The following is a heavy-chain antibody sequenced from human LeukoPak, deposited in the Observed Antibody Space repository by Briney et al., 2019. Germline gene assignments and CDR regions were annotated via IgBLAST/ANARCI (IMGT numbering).Heavy chain of an antibody. J-gene: IGHJ6*02. V-gene: IGHV1-46*01. CDR3: ARDRNLMYSGSYLGYGMDV. CDR1: GYTFTSYY. CDR2: INPSGGST. D-gene: IGHD1-26*01. Sequence: ASVKVSCKASGYTFTSYYMHWVRQAPGQGLEWMGIINPSGGSTSYAQKFQGRVTMTRDTSTSTVYMELSSLRSEDTAVYYCARDRNLMYSGSYLGYGMDVWGQGTTVTVSS.